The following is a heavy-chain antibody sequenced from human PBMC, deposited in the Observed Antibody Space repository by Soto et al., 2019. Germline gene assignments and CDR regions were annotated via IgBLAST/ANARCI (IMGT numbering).Heavy chain of an antibody. V-gene: IGHV3-21*01. CDR3: ARESSQRVATGYSY. CDR2: ITSSSTYI. CDR1: GLPFSGYN. Sequence: GGSLRLSCSVSGLPFSGYNMDWVLRAPGKGLEWVSSITSSSTYIYYADSVKGRFTISRDNAKNSVYLQVNSLRVEDTAMYYCARESSQRVATGYSYWGQGALVTVSS. J-gene: IGHJ4*02. D-gene: IGHD2-15*01.